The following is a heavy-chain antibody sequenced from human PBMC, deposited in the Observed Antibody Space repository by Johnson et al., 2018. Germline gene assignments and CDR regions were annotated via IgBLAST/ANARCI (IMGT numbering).Heavy chain of an antibody. D-gene: IGHD1-1*01. V-gene: IGHV3-74*01. J-gene: IGHJ6*02. Sequence: VQLQESGGGVVQPGKSLRLSCSASGFTFSSYGMHWVRQAPGKGLVWVSRINSDGSITNYADSVKGRFTISSANAKNTLYLQRNSLEAEDTAVYYCAKAPRVEGYGMDGWGQGTTVTVAS. CDR1: GFTFSSYG. CDR2: INSDGSIT. CDR3: AKAPRVEGYGMDG.